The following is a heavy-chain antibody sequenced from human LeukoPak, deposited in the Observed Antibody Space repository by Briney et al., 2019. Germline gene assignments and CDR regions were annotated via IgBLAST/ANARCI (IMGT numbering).Heavy chain of an antibody. D-gene: IGHD2/OR15-2a*01. CDR2: IYYTGST. CDR1: GGSISSYY. V-gene: IGHV4-59*08. CDR3: ARHDPVGHFLRGMDV. J-gene: IGHJ6*02. Sequence: SETLSLTCTVSGGSISSYYWSWIRQPAGKGLEWIGYIYYTGSTIYNPSLRSRVTMSVDVSKNQFSLDLTSVTAADTAVYYCARHDPVGHFLRGMDVWGQGTTVTVSS.